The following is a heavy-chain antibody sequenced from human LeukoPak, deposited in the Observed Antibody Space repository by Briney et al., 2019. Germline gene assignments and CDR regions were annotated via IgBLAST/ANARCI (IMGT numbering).Heavy chain of an antibody. CDR1: GGSISSYY. CDR2: IYYSGST. J-gene: IGHJ4*02. Sequence: SETLSLTCPVSGGSISSYYWSWIRQPPGKGLEWIGYIYYSGSTNYNPSLKSRVTISVDTSKNQFSLKLSSVTAADTAVYYCAREGAVAGYVDYWGQGTLVTVSS. CDR3: AREGAVAGYVDY. D-gene: IGHD6-19*01. V-gene: IGHV4-59*01.